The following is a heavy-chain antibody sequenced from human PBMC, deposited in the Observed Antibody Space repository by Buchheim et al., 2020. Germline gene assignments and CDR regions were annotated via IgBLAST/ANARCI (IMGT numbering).Heavy chain of an antibody. V-gene: IGHV3-48*03. CDR2: ISSSGSTI. Sequence: EVQLVESGGGLVQPGGSLRLSCVASGFTFSSYDMNWVRQAPGKGLEWISYISSSGSTIYYADSVKGRFTISRDNAKNSLYLQMNSLRDEDTAVDYCARTDSSGWDDMDVWGQGTT. D-gene: IGHD6-19*01. J-gene: IGHJ6*02. CDR3: ARTDSSGWDDMDV. CDR1: GFTFSSYD.